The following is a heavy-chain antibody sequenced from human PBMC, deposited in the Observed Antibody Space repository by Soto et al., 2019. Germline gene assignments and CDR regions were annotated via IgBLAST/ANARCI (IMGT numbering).Heavy chain of an antibody. CDR1: GYTFTSYG. V-gene: IGHV1-18*01. D-gene: IGHD5-12*01. CDR2: ISAYNGNT. J-gene: IGHJ6*02. Sequence: ASVKVSCKASGYTFTSYGIIWVRQAPGQGLEWMGWISAYNGNTNYAQKLQGRVTMTTDTSTSTAYMELRSLRSDDTAVYYCERDRYGVATDYYYYYGMDVWGQGTTVTVSS. CDR3: ERDRYGVATDYYYYYGMDV.